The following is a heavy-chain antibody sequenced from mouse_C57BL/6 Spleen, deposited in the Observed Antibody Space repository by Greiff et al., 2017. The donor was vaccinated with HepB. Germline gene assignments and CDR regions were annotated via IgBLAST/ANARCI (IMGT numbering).Heavy chain of an antibody. Sequence: VQLQQSGAELVRPGSSVKLSCKASGYTFTSYWMHWVKQRPIQGLEWIGNIDPSDSETHYNQKFKDKATLTVDKSSSTAYMQLSSLTSEDSAVYYCARGDPLYRFAYWGQGTLVTVSA. CDR1: GYTFTSYW. CDR3: ARGDPLYRFAY. J-gene: IGHJ3*01. CDR2: IDPSDSET. V-gene: IGHV1-52*01. D-gene: IGHD1-3*01.